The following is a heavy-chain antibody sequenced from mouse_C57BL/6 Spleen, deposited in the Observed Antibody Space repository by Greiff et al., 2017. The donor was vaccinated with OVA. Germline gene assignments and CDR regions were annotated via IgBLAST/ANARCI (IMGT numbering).Heavy chain of an antibody. Sequence: VQLQQSGPELVKPGASVKISCKASGYAFSSSWMNWVKQRPGKGLEWIGRIYPGDGDTNYNGKFKGKATLTADKSSSTAYMQLSSLTSEDSAVYFCARYYSNYGYFDVWGTGTTVTVSS. D-gene: IGHD2-5*01. J-gene: IGHJ1*03. CDR1: GYAFSSSW. CDR2: IYPGDGDT. CDR3: ARYYSNYGYFDV. V-gene: IGHV1-82*01.